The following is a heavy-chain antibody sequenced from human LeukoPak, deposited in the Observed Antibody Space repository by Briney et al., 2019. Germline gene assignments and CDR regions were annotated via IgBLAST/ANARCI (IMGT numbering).Heavy chain of an antibody. J-gene: IGHJ6*02. CDR1: GYTFTSYA. CDR2: INAGNGNT. D-gene: IGHD3-22*01. Sequence: ASVKVSCKASGYTFTSYAMHWVRQAPGQRLEWMGWINAGNGNTKYSQKFQGRVTITRDTSASTAYMELSSLRSEDTAVYYCARDTDYYDSSGYYLSPRPLYGMDVWGQGTTVTVSS. V-gene: IGHV1-3*01. CDR3: ARDTDYYDSSGYYLSPRPLYGMDV.